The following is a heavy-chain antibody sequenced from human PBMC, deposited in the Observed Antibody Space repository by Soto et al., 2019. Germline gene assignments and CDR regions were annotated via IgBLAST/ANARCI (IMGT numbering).Heavy chain of an antibody. CDR3: ARETSLLQQLGYFQH. D-gene: IGHD6-13*01. Sequence: QVQLVQSGAEVKKPGSSVKVSCKASGGTFSSYAISWVRQAPGQGLEWMGGIIPIFGTANYAQKFQGRVTITAGESTSTAYMELSSLRSEDTAAYYCARETSLLQQLGYFQHWGQGTMVTVSS. CDR1: GGTFSSYA. J-gene: IGHJ1*01. CDR2: IIPIFGTA. V-gene: IGHV1-69*12.